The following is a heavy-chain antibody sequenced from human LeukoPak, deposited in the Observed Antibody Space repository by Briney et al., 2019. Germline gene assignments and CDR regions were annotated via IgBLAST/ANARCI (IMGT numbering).Heavy chain of an antibody. CDR3: TTDQRDSRMDV. Sequence: SETLSLTCSVSGAYINNYHWSWIRQPAGKGLEWIGRLMTNGGINYNPSLKSRVTMSLDTPRNQFSLKLGSVTAADTAIYYCTTDQRDSRMDVWGKGTTVTVSS. CDR1: GAYINNYH. J-gene: IGHJ6*04. D-gene: IGHD2-21*02. CDR2: LMTNGGI. V-gene: IGHV4-4*07.